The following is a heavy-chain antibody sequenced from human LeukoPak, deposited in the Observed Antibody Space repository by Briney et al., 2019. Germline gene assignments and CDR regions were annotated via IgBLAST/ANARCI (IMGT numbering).Heavy chain of an antibody. D-gene: IGHD3-22*01. Sequence: PSQTLSLTCAVSGGSISSGGYSWSWIRQPPGKGLEWIGYIYHSGSTYYNPSLKSRVTISVDRSKNQFSLKLSSVTAADTAVYYCARGGNYYDNSGYSDVPYYFDYWGQGTLVTVSS. J-gene: IGHJ4*02. CDR3: ARGGNYYDNSGYSDVPYYFDY. CDR2: IYHSGST. CDR1: GGSISSGGYS. V-gene: IGHV4-30-2*01.